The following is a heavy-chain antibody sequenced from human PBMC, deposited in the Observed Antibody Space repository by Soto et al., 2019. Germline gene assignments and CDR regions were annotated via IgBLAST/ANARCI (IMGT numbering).Heavy chain of an antibody. CDR2: IYYSGST. Sequence: QVQLQESGPGLVKPSQTLSLTCTVSGGSISSGDYYWSWIRQPPGKGLEWIGYIYYSGSTYYSPSLTSRVTRSVDTSKNQFSLKLSSVTAADTAVYYCARYSPGIGDAFDIWGQGTMVAVSS. D-gene: IGHD2-21*01. CDR3: ARYSPGIGDAFDI. V-gene: IGHV4-30-4*01. CDR1: GGSISSGDYY. J-gene: IGHJ3*02.